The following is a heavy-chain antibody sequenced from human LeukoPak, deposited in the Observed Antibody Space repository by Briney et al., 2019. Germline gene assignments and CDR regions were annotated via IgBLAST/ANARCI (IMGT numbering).Heavy chain of an antibody. Sequence: TSETLSLTCSVSDDSITMYYWTWIRQPPGKGLEWIGYVYHTGSTNFNPSLNGRVSISRDTTKNLFSLRLGSVTAADTAVYFCARGRVSSSTWYSTYYYYFYMDVWGKGTTVTVSS. CDR3: ARGRVSSSTWYSTYYYYFYMDV. CDR1: DDSITMYY. D-gene: IGHD1-1*01. CDR2: VYHTGST. V-gene: IGHV4-59*01. J-gene: IGHJ6*03.